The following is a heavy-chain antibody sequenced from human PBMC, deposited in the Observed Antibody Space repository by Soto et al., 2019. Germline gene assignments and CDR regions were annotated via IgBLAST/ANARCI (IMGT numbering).Heavy chain of an antibody. CDR2: INHSGST. Sequence: PSETLSLTCAVYGGSFSGYYWSWIRQPPGKGLEWIGEINHSGSTNYNPSLKSRVTISVDTSKNQFSLKLSSVTAADTAVFYCARYCSSTSCFLSYMDVWGKGTTVTVSS. CDR3: ARYCSSTSCFLSYMDV. D-gene: IGHD2-2*01. V-gene: IGHV4-34*01. CDR1: GGSFSGYY. J-gene: IGHJ6*03.